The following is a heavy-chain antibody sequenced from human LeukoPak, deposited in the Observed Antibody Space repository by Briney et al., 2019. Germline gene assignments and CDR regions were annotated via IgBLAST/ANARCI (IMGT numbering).Heavy chain of an antibody. Sequence: GGSLRLSCAASGFTFSSYAMHWVRQAPGKGLEWVAVISYDGSNKYYADSVKGRFTISRDNSKNTLYLQMNSLRAEDTAVYYCARGDYYDSSGIKDAFDIWGQGTMVTVSS. V-gene: IGHV3-30-3*01. CDR3: ARGDYYDSSGIKDAFDI. CDR1: GFTFSSYA. CDR2: ISYDGSNK. J-gene: IGHJ3*02. D-gene: IGHD3-22*01.